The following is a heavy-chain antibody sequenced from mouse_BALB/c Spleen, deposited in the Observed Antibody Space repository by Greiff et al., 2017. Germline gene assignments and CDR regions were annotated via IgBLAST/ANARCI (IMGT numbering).Heavy chain of an antibody. CDR2: INPSTGYT. CDR1: GYTFTSYW. J-gene: IGHJ2*01. D-gene: IGHD1-1*01. Sequence: VQLQQSGAELAKPGASVKMSCKASGYTFTSYWMHWVKQRPGQGLEWIGYINPSTGYTEYNQKFKDKATLTADKSSSTAYMQLSSLTSEDSAVYYCAIPHYYGSAWFAYWGQGTTLTVSS. CDR3: AIPHYYGSAWFAY. V-gene: IGHV1-7*01.